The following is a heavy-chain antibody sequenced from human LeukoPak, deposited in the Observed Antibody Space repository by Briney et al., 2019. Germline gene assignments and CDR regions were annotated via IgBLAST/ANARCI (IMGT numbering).Heavy chain of an antibody. J-gene: IGHJ6*02. D-gene: IGHD1-1*01. CDR2: INHSGST. CDR3: ASIEGKLYYYSYGMDV. CDR1: GGSFSGYY. Sequence: SETLSLTCAVYGGSFSGYYWSWIRQPPGKGLEWIGEINHSGSTNYNPSLKSRVTISVDTSKNQFSLKLSSVTAADTAVYYCASIEGKLYYYSYGMDVWGQGTTVTVSS. V-gene: IGHV4-34*01.